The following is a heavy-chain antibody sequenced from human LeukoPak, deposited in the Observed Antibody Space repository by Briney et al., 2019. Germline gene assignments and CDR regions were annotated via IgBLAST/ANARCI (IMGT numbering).Heavy chain of an antibody. V-gene: IGHV4-39*01. Sequence: PSETLSLTCTVSGGSISSSSYYWGWIRQPPGKGLEWIGSIYYSGSTYYNPSLKSRVTISVDTSKNQFSLKLSSVTAADTAVYYCARPWYSSVWYAGFFWFDPWGQGTLVTVSS. CDR1: GGSISSSSYY. CDR2: IYYSGST. CDR3: ARPWYSSVWYAGFFWFDP. D-gene: IGHD6-19*01. J-gene: IGHJ5*02.